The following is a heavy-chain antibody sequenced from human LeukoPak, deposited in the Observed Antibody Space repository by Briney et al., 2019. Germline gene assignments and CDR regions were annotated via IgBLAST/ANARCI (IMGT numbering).Heavy chain of an antibody. CDR2: ISSSGSTT. V-gene: IGHV3-48*03. CDR3: ARDFSDVRGNIFDS. CDR1: GFTFSSYE. D-gene: IGHD3-10*02. J-gene: IGHJ4*02. Sequence: PGGSLRLSCAASGFTFSSYEMNWVRQAPGKGLEWVSYISSSGSTTYYADSVKGRFTISRDNAKNSVYLQMNSLRAEDTAVYYCARDFSDVRGNIFDSWGQGTLVTVSS.